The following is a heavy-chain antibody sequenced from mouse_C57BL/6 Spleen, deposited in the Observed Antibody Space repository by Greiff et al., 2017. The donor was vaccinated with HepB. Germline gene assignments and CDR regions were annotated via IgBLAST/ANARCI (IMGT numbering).Heavy chain of an antibody. V-gene: IGHV1-81*01. Sequence: VQLQQSGAELARPGASVKLSCKASGYTFTSYGISWVKQRTGQGLEWIGEIYPSSGNTYYNEKFKGKATLTADKSSSTAYMELRSLTSEDSAVYFCGGYYGSSDVFAYWGQGTLVTVSA. D-gene: IGHD1-1*01. CDR1: GYTFTSYG. CDR2: IYPSSGNT. CDR3: GGYYGSSDVFAY. J-gene: IGHJ3*01.